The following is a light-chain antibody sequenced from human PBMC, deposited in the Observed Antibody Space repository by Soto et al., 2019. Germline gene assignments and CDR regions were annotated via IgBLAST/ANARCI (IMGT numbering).Light chain of an antibody. CDR2: DAS. J-gene: IGKJ5*01. CDR3: QQYDNFPRAIN. V-gene: IGKV1-33*01. Sequence: DIQMTQSPSSLSASVGDIVTISCQAVQDISNYLHWYQQKPGKAPKLLIYDASNLETGVPSRFSGSGSGTDFTFTISSLQPEDIATYYCQQYDNFPRAINFGQGTRLEIK. CDR1: QDISNY.